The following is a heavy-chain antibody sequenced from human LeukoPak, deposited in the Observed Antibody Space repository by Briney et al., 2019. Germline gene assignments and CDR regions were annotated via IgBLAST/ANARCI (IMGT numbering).Heavy chain of an antibody. V-gene: IGHV1-18*01. CDR3: ARDLHVGRGLWFGELYY. J-gene: IGHJ4*02. D-gene: IGHD3-10*01. CDR2: ISVYNNDT. CDR1: TYTFTQYR. Sequence: ASVKVSCKSSTYTFTQYRINWVRQAPGQGLEWMGWISVYNNDTTYAQNFQGRVTMTTDTSTNTAFLELRSLRFDDTAVYYCARDLHVGRGLWFGELYYWGQGTLVTVSS.